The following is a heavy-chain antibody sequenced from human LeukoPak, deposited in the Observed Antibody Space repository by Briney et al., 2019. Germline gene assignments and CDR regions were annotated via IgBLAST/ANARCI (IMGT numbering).Heavy chain of an antibody. Sequence: PGGSPRLSCAASGFTFDDCGMSWVRQAPGKGLEWVSGINWNGGSTGYADSVKGRFTISRDNAKNSLYLQMNSLRAEDTALYYCARVDDISIFGVVIGWGQGALVTVSS. J-gene: IGHJ4*02. CDR3: ARVDDISIFGVVIG. CDR1: GFTFDDCG. CDR2: INWNGGST. D-gene: IGHD3-3*01. V-gene: IGHV3-20*04.